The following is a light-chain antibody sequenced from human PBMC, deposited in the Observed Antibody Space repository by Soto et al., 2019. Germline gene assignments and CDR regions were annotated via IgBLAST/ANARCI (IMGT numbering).Light chain of an antibody. CDR1: QSVRSTY. CDR2: GAS. CDR3: QQYGSSLSIT. V-gene: IGKV3-20*01. Sequence: EIVLTQSPGTLSLSPGDTATLSCRASQSVRSTYLAWYQQKPGQAPRLLIHGASSRATGIPDRFSGSGSGTDFTLTISRLKPEDFAVYYCQQYGSSLSITFGQGTRLEIK. J-gene: IGKJ5*01.